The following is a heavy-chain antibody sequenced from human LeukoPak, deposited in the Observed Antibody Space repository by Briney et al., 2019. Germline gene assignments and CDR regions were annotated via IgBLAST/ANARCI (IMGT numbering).Heavy chain of an antibody. CDR2: IYYSGST. V-gene: IGHV4-39*01. Sequence: SETLSLTCTVSGGSISSSSYYWGWIRQPPGKGLEWIGSIYYSGSTYYNPSLKSRVTISVDTSKNQFSLKLSSVTAADTAVYYCARRDQLERRSYYYGMDVWGQGTTVTVSS. J-gene: IGHJ6*02. CDR1: GGSISSSSYY. D-gene: IGHD1-1*01. CDR3: ARRDQLERRSYYYGMDV.